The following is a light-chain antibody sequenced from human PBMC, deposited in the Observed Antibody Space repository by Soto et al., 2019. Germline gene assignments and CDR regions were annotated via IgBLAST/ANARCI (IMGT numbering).Light chain of an antibody. CDR3: QQLNSFPWT. CDR2: AAS. V-gene: IGKV1-9*01. Sequence: DIQLTQSPSFLSASVGDRVTITCRASQGISSYLAWYQQKPGKAPKLLIYAASTLQSGVPSRFSGRGSGTEFALTISILQPEDFAPSYCQQLNSFPWTFGQGTKVDIK. J-gene: IGKJ1*01. CDR1: QGISSY.